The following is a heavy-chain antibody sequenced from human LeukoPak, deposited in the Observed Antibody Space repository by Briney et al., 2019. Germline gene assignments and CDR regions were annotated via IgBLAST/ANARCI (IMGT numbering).Heavy chain of an antibody. CDR1: GFTVSSNY. J-gene: IGHJ4*02. CDR2: IYSGGST. Sequence: GGSLRLSCAASGFTVSSNYMSWVRQAPGKGLEWVSVIYSGGSTYYADSVQGRFTISRDNSKNTLYLQMNSLRAEDTAVYYCARLGLYYYDSSGYLGYWGQGTLVTVSS. V-gene: IGHV3-53*01. CDR3: ARLGLYYYDSSGYLGY. D-gene: IGHD3-22*01.